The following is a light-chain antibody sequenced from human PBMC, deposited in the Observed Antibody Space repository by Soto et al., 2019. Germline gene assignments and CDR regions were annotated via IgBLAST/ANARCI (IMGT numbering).Light chain of an antibody. CDR2: GNS. CDR3: QSYDISLSGYV. CDR1: SSKIGAGYD. V-gene: IGLV1-40*01. J-gene: IGLJ1*01. Sequence: QSVLTQPPSVSGAPGQRVTISCTGSSSKIGAGYDVHWYQQLPGTAPKLLIYGNSNRPSGVPDRFSGSKSGTSASLAITGLQAEDEADYYCQSYDISLSGYVFGTGTKVTVL.